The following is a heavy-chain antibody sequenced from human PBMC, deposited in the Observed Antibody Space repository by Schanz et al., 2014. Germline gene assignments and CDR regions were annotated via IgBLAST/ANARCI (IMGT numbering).Heavy chain of an antibody. D-gene: IGHD3-22*01. CDR2: IWNNGVTK. CDR3: AKDPSHGDYDYYFDY. Sequence: QVQLLQFGGGVVQPGRSLRLSCAASGFTFSSYAMSWVRQPAGKGLEWVAVIWNNGVTKYYADSVKGRFTISRDNSKNTLYLQMNSLRAEDTAVYYCAKDPSHGDYDYYFDYWGQGTLVTVSS. J-gene: IGHJ4*02. V-gene: IGHV3-33*06. CDR1: GFTFSSYA.